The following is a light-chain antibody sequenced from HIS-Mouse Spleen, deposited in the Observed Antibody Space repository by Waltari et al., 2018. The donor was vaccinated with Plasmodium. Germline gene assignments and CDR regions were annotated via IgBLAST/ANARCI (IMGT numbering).Light chain of an antibody. CDR2: QNS. J-gene: IGLJ2*01. CDR3: QAWDSSTVG. Sequence: SYELTQPPSVSVSPGHTASITCSGDNLGDKYACWYQQKPGQSPSLVNYQNSQGPSGIPGRFSGSNSGNTGNLTISGTQAMDEADYYCQAWDSSTVGFGGGTKLTVL. CDR1: NLGDKY. V-gene: IGLV3-1*01.